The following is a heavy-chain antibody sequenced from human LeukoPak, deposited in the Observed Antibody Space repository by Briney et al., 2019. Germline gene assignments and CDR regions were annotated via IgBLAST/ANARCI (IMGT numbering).Heavy chain of an antibody. CDR2: ISWNSGSI. Sequence: GRSLRLSCAASGFTFDDYAMHWVRQAPGKGLEWVSGISWNSGSIGYADSVKGRFTISRDNAKNSLYLQMNGLRAEDTALYYCAKDTGVYYYGMDVWGQGTTVTVSS. CDR3: AKDTGVYYYGMDV. V-gene: IGHV3-9*01. J-gene: IGHJ6*02. CDR1: GFTFDDYA. D-gene: IGHD3-10*01.